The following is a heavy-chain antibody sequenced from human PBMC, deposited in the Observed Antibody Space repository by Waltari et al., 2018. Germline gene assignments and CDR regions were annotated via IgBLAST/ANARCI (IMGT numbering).Heavy chain of an antibody. Sequence: QVQLVQSGAEVKKPGASVKVSCKASGYTFTGYYMHWVRQAPGQGLEWMGRINPNSGGTNYAQKFQGRVTMTRDTSISTAYMELSRLRSDDTAVYYCARDPGRADYGDYSFDYWGQGTLVTVSS. CDR1: GYTFTGYY. CDR3: ARDPGRADYGDYSFDY. J-gene: IGHJ4*02. D-gene: IGHD4-17*01. V-gene: IGHV1-2*06. CDR2: INPNSGGT.